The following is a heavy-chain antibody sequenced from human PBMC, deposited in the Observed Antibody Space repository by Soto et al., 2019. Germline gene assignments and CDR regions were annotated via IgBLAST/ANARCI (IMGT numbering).Heavy chain of an antibody. CDR1: GYSFTSYW. D-gene: IGHD3-22*01. CDR3: ARHMIAVEKLCWFDP. V-gene: IGHV5-10-1*01. CDR2: IDPSDSYT. Sequence: PGESLKISCKGSGYSFTSYWISWVRQMPGKGLEWMGRIDPSDSYTNYSPSFQGHVTISADKSISTVYLQWSSLKASDTAMYYCARHMIAVEKLCWFDPWGQGTLVTVSS. J-gene: IGHJ5*02.